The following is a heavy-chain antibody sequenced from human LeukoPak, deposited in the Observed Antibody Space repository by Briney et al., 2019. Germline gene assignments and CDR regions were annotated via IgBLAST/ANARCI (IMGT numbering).Heavy chain of an antibody. Sequence: ASVTVSFKASGYTFTDYYMHWVRQAPGQGHEGMGWINPNSGGTNYAQKFQGWVTMTRDTSISTAYMELSRLRSDDTAVYYCARGGDYYEQDYWGQGTLVTVSS. J-gene: IGHJ4*02. CDR1: GYTFTDYY. CDR3: ARGGDYYEQDY. D-gene: IGHD3-22*01. CDR2: INPNSGGT. V-gene: IGHV1-2*04.